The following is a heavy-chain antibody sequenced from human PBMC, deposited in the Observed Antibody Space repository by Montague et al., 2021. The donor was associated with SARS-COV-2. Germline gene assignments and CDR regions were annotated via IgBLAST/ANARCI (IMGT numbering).Heavy chain of an antibody. CDR2: TYFTSKWPS. CDR1: GDSVSSTSAA. J-gene: IGHJ4*02. Sequence: CAISGDSVSSTSAAWNWIRQVPSRGLEWLGRTYFTSKWPSEYALSVKSLLIISPDTSKNQFSLRLMSVTPDDTAVYYCARAYCSSTSCYPIDYWSQGTLVAVSS. CDR3: ARAYCSSTSCYPIDY. D-gene: IGHD2-2*01. V-gene: IGHV6-1*01.